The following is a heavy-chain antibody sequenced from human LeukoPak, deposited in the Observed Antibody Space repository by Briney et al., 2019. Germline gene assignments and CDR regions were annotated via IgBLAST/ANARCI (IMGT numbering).Heavy chain of an antibody. CDR2: ISDDGTST. V-gene: IGHV3-74*03. Sequence: SGGSLRLSCVASGFSFSSSWMHWVRQAPGKGLMWVSRISDDGTSTMYAASVKGRFTMSRSNAKNTLSLQMDSLTAEDTAVYYCARSYGGFDYWGQGVLVTVS. D-gene: IGHD4-23*01. CDR3: ARSYGGFDY. J-gene: IGHJ4*01. CDR1: GFSFSSSW.